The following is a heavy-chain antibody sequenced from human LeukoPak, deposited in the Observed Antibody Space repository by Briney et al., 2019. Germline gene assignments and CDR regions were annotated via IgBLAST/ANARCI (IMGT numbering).Heavy chain of an antibody. J-gene: IGHJ5*02. CDR3: ARQRVVPAANYWFDP. D-gene: IGHD2-2*01. CDR2: IYHSGST. CDR1: GYSISSGYY. Sequence: SETLSLTCAVSGYSISSGYYWGWIRQPPGEGLEWIGSIYHSGSTYYNPSLKSRVTISVDTSKNQFSLKLSSVTAADTAVYYCARQRVVPAANYWFDPWGQGTLVTVSS. V-gene: IGHV4-38-2*01.